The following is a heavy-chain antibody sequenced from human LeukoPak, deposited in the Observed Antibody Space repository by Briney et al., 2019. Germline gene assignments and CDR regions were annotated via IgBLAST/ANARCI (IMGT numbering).Heavy chain of an antibody. V-gene: IGHV1-2*02. CDR1: GYTFTGYY. CDR3: ARATAENDY. CDR2: IKPKSGGT. Sequence: ASVKVSCKAAGYTFTGYYMHWVRQAPGQGLEWMGWIKPKSGGTNYLQKFQGRVTMTRDTSISTAYMELSRLRSDDTAVYYCARATAENDYWGQGTLVTVSS. J-gene: IGHJ4*02. D-gene: IGHD1-14*01.